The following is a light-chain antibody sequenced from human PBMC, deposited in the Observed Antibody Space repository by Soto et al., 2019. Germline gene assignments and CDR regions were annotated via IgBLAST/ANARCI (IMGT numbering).Light chain of an antibody. CDR3: SSYSGTNYHYV. J-gene: IGLJ1*01. V-gene: IGLV2-8*01. CDR2: EVS. Sequence: QSVLTQPPSAYGSFGQSVTISCTGTSSDVGSYIYVSWYQQHPGKAHKLMIYEVSERPSGVPDRFSGSKSGNTASLTVSGLQADDEADYYCSSYSGTNYHYVFGTGTKVTVL. CDR1: SSDVGSYIY.